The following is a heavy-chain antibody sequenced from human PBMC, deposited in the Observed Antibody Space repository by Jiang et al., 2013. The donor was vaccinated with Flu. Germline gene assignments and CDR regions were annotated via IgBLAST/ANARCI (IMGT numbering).Heavy chain of an antibody. J-gene: IGHJ4*02. D-gene: IGHD5-18*01. CDR3: AHRQRVRGYTYGPVDY. V-gene: IGHV2-5*01. Sequence: KPTQTLTLTCTFSGFSLSTSGVGVGWIRQPPGKALEWLALIYWNDDGNYSPSLKSRLTIIKATSKNQVVVTMTNMDPADTATYYCAHRQRVRGYTYGPVDYWGQGILVTVSS. CDR1: GFSLSTSGVG. CDR2: IYWNDDG.